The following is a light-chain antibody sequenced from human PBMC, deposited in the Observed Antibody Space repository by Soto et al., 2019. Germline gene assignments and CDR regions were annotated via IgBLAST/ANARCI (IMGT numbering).Light chain of an antibody. CDR2: NIN. J-gene: IGLJ3*02. CDR3: AAWDDSLNGPL. CDR1: SSNIGSNT. V-gene: IGLV1-44*01. Sequence: QSALTQPPSASGTPGQRVTISCSGSSSNIGSNTVNWYQHLPETAPKLLIYNINQRPSGVPDRFSGSKSGTSASLAISGLQSEDEADYYCAAWDDSLNGPLFGGGTKVTVL.